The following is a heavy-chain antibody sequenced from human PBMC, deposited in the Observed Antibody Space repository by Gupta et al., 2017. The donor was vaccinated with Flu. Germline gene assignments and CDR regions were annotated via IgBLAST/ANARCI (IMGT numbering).Heavy chain of an antibody. D-gene: IGHD6-19*01. J-gene: IGHJ4*02. CDR3: ARGIRAGSGDSCASYYYCDN. CDR2: ISASGENA. Sequence: WLRRAPGKGRGWVAVISASGENAGDADSVKGRLNSSRDNSKNTLDLQMKSLSPEDTAIYFCARGIRAGSGDSCASYYYCDNWGQGTRGTVSP. V-gene: IGHV3-23*01.